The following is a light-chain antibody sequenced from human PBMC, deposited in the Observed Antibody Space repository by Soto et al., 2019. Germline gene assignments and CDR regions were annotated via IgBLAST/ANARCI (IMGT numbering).Light chain of an antibody. CDR2: DAS. J-gene: IGKJ3*01. Sequence: EIVLTQSPATLSLSPGERATLSCRASQSVSSYLAWYQQKPGQAPRLLIYDASNRATGIPARFSGSGSGTDFTLTISILEPEEFAVYYCQQRSNCSFGPGTKVAIK. CDR3: QQRSNCS. V-gene: IGKV3-11*01. CDR1: QSVSSY.